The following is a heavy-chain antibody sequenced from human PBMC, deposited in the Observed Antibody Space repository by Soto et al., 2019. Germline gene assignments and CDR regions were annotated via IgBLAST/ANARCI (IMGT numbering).Heavy chain of an antibody. CDR2: VFYTGTT. J-gene: IGHJ4*02. CDR3: ASDTGTSIHN. D-gene: IGHD2-21*01. V-gene: IGHV4-61*01. Sequence: PSETLSLTCNVSGGPVSTESYYWSWMRQPPGKGLEWIGYVFYTGTTNYNPSLKSRVTVSVDTSKNQFSLKLSSMTAADTAVYFCASDTGTSIHNWGPGILVTV. CDR1: GGPVSTESYY.